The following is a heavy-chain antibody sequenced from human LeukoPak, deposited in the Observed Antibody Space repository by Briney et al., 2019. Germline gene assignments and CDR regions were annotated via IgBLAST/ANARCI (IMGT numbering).Heavy chain of an antibody. Sequence: GGSLRLSCAASEFTFSGYWMNWVRQAPGKGPEWVANINQDGSEKHYVDSVKGRFTISRDNAKNSLFLQMNSLRVEDTAVFYCARDGFVGTPDYWGQGTLVTVSS. CDR1: EFTFSGYW. CDR3: ARDGFVGTPDY. D-gene: IGHD1/OR15-1a*01. CDR2: INQDGSEK. J-gene: IGHJ4*02. V-gene: IGHV3-7*01.